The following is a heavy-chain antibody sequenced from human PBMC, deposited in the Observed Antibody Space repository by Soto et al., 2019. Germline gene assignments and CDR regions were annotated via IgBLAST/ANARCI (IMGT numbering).Heavy chain of an antibody. V-gene: IGHV1-18*01. CDR1: GYTFTSYG. D-gene: IGHD1-20*01. CDR2: ISAYNGNK. CDR3: ARDAAIGMNDY. J-gene: IGHJ4*02. Sequence: QVQLVQSGAEVKKPGASVKVSCKASGYTFTSYGISWVRQAPGQGLEWMGWISAYNGNKKYAQKVQGRVTRTTDTSTTTAYMEVRSLRSDDTAVYYCARDAAIGMNDYWGQGTLVTVSS.